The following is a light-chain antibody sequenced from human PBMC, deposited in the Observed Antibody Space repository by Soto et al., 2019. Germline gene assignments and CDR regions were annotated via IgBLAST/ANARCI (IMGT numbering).Light chain of an antibody. CDR3: QPYDASPT. Sequence: EIVLTQSPGTLSLSAGERATLSCRASQSINNNYLAWYQQKPGQAPTVLIYGASSRAPGIPDRFSGSGSGTDFTLTISSLEPEDFAVYYCQPYDASPTFGQGNKVEIK. CDR2: GAS. CDR1: QSINNNY. J-gene: IGKJ1*01. V-gene: IGKV3-20*01.